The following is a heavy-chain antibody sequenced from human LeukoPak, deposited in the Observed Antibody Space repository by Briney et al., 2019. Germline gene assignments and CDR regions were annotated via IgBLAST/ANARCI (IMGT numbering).Heavy chain of an antibody. CDR2: IYYSGST. CDR3: ARGDGSGSYPFDY. Sequence: SETLSLTCTVSGGSISSYYWSWIRQPPGKGLEWIRYIYYSGSTNYNPSLKSRVTISVDTSKNQFSLKLNSVTAADTAVYYCARGDGSGSYPFDYWGQGTLVTVSS. J-gene: IGHJ4*02. V-gene: IGHV4-59*01. CDR1: GGSISSYY. D-gene: IGHD3-10*01.